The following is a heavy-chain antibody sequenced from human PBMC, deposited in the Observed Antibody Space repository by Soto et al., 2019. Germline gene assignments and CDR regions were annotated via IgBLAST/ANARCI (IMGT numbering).Heavy chain of an antibody. D-gene: IGHD3-3*01. V-gene: IGHV5-51*01. Sequence: GESLKISCKGSGYSFTSYWIGWVRQMPGKGLEWMGIIYPGDSNTRYSPSLQGQVTISVDKSISTAYLQWSSLKATDTAMYYCAGHAYDFWSGHPNPRYYYFIDVWGPATTVTVS. CDR2: IYPGDSNT. CDR3: AGHAYDFWSGHPNPRYYYFIDV. J-gene: IGHJ6*02. CDR1: GYSFTSYW.